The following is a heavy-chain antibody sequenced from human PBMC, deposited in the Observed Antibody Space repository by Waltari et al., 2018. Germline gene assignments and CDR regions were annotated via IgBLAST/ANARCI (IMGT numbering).Heavy chain of an antibody. D-gene: IGHD2-15*01. CDR3: ARGVADSSHWFDP. CDR2: INHSGST. CDR1: GGSFSGYY. J-gene: IGHJ5*02. Sequence: QVQLQQWGAGLLKPSETLSLTCAVYGGSFSGYYWSWIRQPPGKGLEWIGEINHSGSTNNNPSLKSRVTISVDTSKNQFSLKLSSVTAADTAVYYCARGVADSSHWFDPWGQGTLVTVSS. V-gene: IGHV4-34*01.